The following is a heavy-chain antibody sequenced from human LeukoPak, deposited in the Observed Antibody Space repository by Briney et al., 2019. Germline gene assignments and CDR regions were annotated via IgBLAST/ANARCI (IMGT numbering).Heavy chain of an antibody. V-gene: IGHV4-34*01. J-gene: IGHJ6*03. Sequence: SETLSLTCAVYGGSFSGYYWSWIRQPPGKGLEWIGEINHCGSTNYNPSLKSRVTISVDTSKNQFSLKLSSVTAADTAVYYCARGSCSSTSCYEDYYYYMDVWGKGTTVTVSS. CDR1: GGSFSGYY. CDR2: INHCGST. CDR3: ARGSCSSTSCYEDYYYYMDV. D-gene: IGHD2-2*01.